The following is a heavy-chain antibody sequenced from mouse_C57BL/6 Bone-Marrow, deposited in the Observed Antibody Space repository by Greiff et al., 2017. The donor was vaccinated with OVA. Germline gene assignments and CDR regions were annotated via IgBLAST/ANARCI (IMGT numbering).Heavy chain of an antibody. Sequence: VKLMESGPGILQPSQTLSLTCSFSGFSLSTFGMGVGWIRQPSGKGLEWLVHIWWDDDKYYNTVLKSRLTISKDTSKNQVFLKSANVDTADTATYYCARIGYGSSYDYFDYWGQGTTLTVSS. CDR3: ARIGYGSSYDYFDY. D-gene: IGHD1-1*01. V-gene: IGHV8-8*01. J-gene: IGHJ2*01. CDR2: IWWDDDK. CDR1: GFSLSTFGMG.